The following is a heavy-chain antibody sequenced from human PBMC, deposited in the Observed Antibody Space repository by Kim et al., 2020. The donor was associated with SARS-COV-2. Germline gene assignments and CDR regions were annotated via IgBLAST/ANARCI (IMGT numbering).Heavy chain of an antibody. Sequence: SETLSLTCAVYGGSFSGYYWSWIRQPPGKGLEWIGEINHSGSTNYNPSLKSRVTISVDTSKNQFSLKLSSVTAADTAVYYCASFRFEQQLGYYYYYYMDVWGKGTTVTVSS. CDR3: ASFRFEQQLGYYYYYYMDV. CDR2: INHSGST. D-gene: IGHD6-13*01. V-gene: IGHV4-34*01. J-gene: IGHJ6*03. CDR1: GGSFSGYY.